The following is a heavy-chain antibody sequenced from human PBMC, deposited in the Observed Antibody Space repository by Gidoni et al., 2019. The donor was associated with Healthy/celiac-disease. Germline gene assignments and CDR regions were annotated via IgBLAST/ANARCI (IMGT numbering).Heavy chain of an antibody. CDR3: ACSGVGYGDYDRGEEAFDI. V-gene: IGHV3-23*01. CDR1: GFTFSSYA. Sequence: EVQLLESGGGLVQPGGSLRLSCAASGFTFSSYALSWVRQAPGKGLEWVSAISGSGGSTYYADSVKGRFTISRDNSKNTLYLQMNSLRAEDTAVYYCACSGVGYGDYDRGEEAFDIWGQGTMVTVSS. D-gene: IGHD4-17*01. CDR2: ISGSGGST. J-gene: IGHJ3*02.